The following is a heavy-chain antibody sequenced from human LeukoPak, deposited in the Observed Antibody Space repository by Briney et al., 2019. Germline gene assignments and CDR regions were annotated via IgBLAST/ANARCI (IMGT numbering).Heavy chain of an antibody. CDR1: GYSISSGYY. D-gene: IGHD2-2*01. CDR2: IYRSGSI. V-gene: IGHV4-38-2*02. Sequence: ETLSLTCTVSGYSISSGYYWVWIRQTPGKGLEWIGSIYRSGSINYNPSLKSRVTISVDTSKNQFSLKVNSVTAADTALYYCARGDCSSTICYSPMDVWGKGTTVTVSS. CDR3: ARGDCSSTICYSPMDV. J-gene: IGHJ6*03.